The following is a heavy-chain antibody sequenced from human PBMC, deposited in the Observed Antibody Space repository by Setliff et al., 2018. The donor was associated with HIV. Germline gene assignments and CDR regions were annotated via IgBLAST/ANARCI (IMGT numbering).Heavy chain of an antibody. CDR1: GDSISSVSYY. V-gene: IGHV4-38-2*02. CDR3: ARRIYGNNPYFDY. Sequence: PSETLSLTCTVSGDSISSVSYYWGWIRQPPGKGLEWIGSIYHNGITYYNPSLKSRVTISVDTSQNQFSLKLSSVTAADTAIYYCARRIYGNNPYFDYWSQGTLVTVSS. J-gene: IGHJ4*02. CDR2: IYHNGIT. D-gene: IGHD4-17*01.